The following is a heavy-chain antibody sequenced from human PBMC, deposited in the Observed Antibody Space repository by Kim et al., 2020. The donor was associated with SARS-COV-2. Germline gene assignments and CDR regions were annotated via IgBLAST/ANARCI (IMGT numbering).Heavy chain of an antibody. D-gene: IGHD3-3*01. CDR3: SRRAIGLRFLEIYGMDV. J-gene: IGHJ6*01. Sequence: SVKGRFTIARDESKSIAYLQMNSLKTEDTAVYYCSRRAIGLRFLEIYGMDVWGQGTTVTVSS. V-gene: IGHV3-49*02.